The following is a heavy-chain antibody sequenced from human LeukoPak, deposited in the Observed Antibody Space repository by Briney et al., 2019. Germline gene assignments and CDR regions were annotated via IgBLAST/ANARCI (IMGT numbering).Heavy chain of an antibody. CDR3: SRHECSGGSCYFDY. Sequence: SETLSLTCTVSGGSISSYYWSWIRQPAGKGLEWIGRIYTSGSTNYNPSLKSRVTISVDTSKNQFSLKLSSLTAAATAVYYCSRHECSGGSCYFDYWGQGPLVTVSS. D-gene: IGHD2-15*01. CDR1: GGSISSYY. CDR2: IYTSGST. V-gene: IGHV4-4*07. J-gene: IGHJ4*02.